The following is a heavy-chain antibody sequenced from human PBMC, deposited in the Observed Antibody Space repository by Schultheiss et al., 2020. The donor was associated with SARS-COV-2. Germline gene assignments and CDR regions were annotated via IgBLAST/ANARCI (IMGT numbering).Heavy chain of an antibody. V-gene: IGHV1-69*13. D-gene: IGHD3-22*01. CDR3: ARERSSGSLRDDR. CDR2: IIPIIGTA. Sequence: SVKVSCKASGGTFSSDEISWVRQAPGQGFEWMGGIIPIIGTANYAQNFQDRVTITADEFTYTAYMEVHSLLSDDTAVYYCARERSSGSLRDDRWGQGTLVTVSS. CDR1: GGTFSSDE. J-gene: IGHJ5*02.